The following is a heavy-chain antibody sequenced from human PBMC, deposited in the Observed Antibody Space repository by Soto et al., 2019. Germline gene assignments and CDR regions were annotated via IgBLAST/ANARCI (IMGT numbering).Heavy chain of an antibody. CDR2: LNSGGSTT. D-gene: IGHD3-3*02. V-gene: IGHV3-74*01. CDR1: EFTFSNHW. J-gene: IGHJ6*03. Sequence: EVQLVESGGGLVQPGGSLRLSCAASEFTFSNHWMHWVRQAPGAGLVWVSRLNSGGSTTNYADSVKGRFTISRDNAKNTLYLQMNSLRAEDTAVYYCVRGGRLASYMDVWGKGATVTVSS. CDR3: VRGGRLASYMDV.